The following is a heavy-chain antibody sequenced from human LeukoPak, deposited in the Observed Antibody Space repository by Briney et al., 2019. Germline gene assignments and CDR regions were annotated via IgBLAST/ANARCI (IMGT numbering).Heavy chain of an antibody. CDR1: GYIFTTYD. V-gene: IGHV1-8*03. D-gene: IGHD7-27*01. Sequence: ASVKVSCKASGYIFTTYDIGWVRQATGQGLEWMGWLNPNSGNAGYPQKFQGRVTISRNTSISTAYMELSSLRSDDTAIYYCARRKFLGWFDPWGQGTLVTVSS. J-gene: IGHJ5*02. CDR3: ARRKFLGWFDP. CDR2: LNPNSGNA.